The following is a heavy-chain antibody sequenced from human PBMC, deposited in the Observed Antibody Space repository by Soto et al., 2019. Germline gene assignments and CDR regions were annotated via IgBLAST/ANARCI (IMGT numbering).Heavy chain of an antibody. J-gene: IGHJ6*02. V-gene: IGHV4-31*03. CDR2: IYYSGST. CDR1: GGSISSGGYY. D-gene: IGHD6-13*01. CDR3: ASAGIAAAGNYGMDV. Sequence: QVQLQESGPGLVKPSQTLSLTCTVSGGSISSGGYYWSWIRQHPGKGLEWIGYIYYSGSTYYNPSLKSRVTIXXDXSXXQFSLKLSSVTAADTAVYYCASAGIAAAGNYGMDVWVQGTTVTVSS.